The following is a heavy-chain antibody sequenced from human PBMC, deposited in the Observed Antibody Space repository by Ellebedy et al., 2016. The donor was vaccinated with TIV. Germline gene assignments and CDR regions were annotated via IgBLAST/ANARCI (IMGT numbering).Heavy chain of an antibody. CDR2: INYSGAGT. CDR3: AKDRTPGDGYWVFDY. D-gene: IGHD3-22*01. CDR1: GFTFSSYS. J-gene: IGHJ4*02. V-gene: IGHV3-23*01. Sequence: GESLKISCAASGFTFSSYSMNWVRQAPGKGLEWVSSINYSGAGTYYADSVRGRFTISRDNSKNTLYLQMNSLTAEDTAVYYCAKDRTPGDGYWVFDYWGQGALVTVSS.